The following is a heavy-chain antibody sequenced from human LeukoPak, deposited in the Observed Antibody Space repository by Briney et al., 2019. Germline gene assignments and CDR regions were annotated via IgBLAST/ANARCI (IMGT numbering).Heavy chain of an antibody. CDR2: ISGSSGST. J-gene: IGHJ4*02. CDR1: GFTFSSHA. V-gene: IGHV3-23*01. D-gene: IGHD2-8*01. CDR3: AKGLMYAW. Sequence: GGSLRLSCAASGFTFSSHAMNWVRQAPGKGLEWVSGISGSSGSTYYADSVKGRFTTSRDNSKNTLYLQMNGLRAEDTAVYYCAKGLMYAWGGQGTLVTVSS.